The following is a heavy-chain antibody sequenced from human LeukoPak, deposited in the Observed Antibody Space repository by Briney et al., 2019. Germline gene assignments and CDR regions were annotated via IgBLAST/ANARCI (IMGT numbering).Heavy chain of an antibody. J-gene: IGHJ4*02. CDR1: GFTFSSYG. V-gene: IGHV3-30*18. D-gene: IGHD3-9*01. CDR2: ISYDGSNK. CDR3: AKSGAVLTGYRALYYFDY. Sequence: QPGRSLRLSCAASGFTFSSYGMHWVRQAPGKGLEWVAVISYDGSNKYYADSVKGRFTISRDNSKNTLYLQMNSLRAEDTAVYYCAKSGAVLTGYRALYYFDYRGQGTLVTVSS.